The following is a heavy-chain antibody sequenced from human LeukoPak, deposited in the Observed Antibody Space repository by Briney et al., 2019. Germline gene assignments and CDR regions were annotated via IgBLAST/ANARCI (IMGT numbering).Heavy chain of an antibody. Sequence: GGSLRLSCAASGFTFDDYAMHWVRQAPGKGLEWDSGISWNSGSIGYADSVKGRFTISRDNAKNSLYLQMNSLRAEDTAVYYCAITYGDYVLSGAFDIWGQGTMVTVSS. J-gene: IGHJ3*02. CDR1: GFTFDDYA. CDR2: ISWNSGSI. V-gene: IGHV3-9*01. D-gene: IGHD4-17*01. CDR3: AITYGDYVLSGAFDI.